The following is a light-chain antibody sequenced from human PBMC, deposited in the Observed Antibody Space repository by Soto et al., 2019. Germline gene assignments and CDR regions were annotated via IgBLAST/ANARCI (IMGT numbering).Light chain of an antibody. J-gene: IGLJ2*01. Sequence: QSVLTQPPSASGTPGQRGTLSCSGSTSNIGSNTVNWFQQLPGTAPKLLIYSTNQRPSGVPDRFSGSKSGTSASLAISGLQSEDEADYYCATWDDSLDGLLFGGGTKVTVL. V-gene: IGLV1-44*01. CDR2: STN. CDR3: ATWDDSLDGLL. CDR1: TSNIGSNT.